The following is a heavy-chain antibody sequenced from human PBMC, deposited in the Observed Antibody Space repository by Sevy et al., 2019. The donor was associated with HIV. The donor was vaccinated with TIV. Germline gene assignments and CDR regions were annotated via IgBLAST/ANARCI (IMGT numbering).Heavy chain of an antibody. Sequence: GGSLRLSFTASGFTFSSYSMNWVRQAPGKGLEWVSSISSSSSYIYYADSVKGRFTISRDNAKNSLYLQMNSLRAEDTAVYYCARDPHFYYDILTGYYRGGGIDYWGQGTLVTVSS. J-gene: IGHJ4*02. CDR2: ISSSSSYI. D-gene: IGHD3-9*01. CDR3: ARDPHFYYDILTGYYRGGGIDY. CDR1: GFTFSSYS. V-gene: IGHV3-21*01.